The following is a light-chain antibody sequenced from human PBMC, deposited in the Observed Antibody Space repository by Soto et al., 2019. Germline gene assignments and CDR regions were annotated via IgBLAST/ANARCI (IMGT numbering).Light chain of an antibody. CDR2: EVS. J-gene: IGLJ1*01. CDR1: SSDVGGYNY. CDR3: SSYTSSSTLVV. V-gene: IGLV2-14*01. Sequence: QSALTQPASVSGSPGQSITISCTGTSSDVGGYNYVSWYQQHPGKAPKLMIYEVSNRPSGVSNRFSGSKSGNTASLTISGLQVEDEADYYCSSYTSSSTLVVFGAGTKLTVL.